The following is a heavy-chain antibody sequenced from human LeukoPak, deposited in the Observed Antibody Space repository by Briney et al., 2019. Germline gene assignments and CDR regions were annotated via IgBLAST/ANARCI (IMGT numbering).Heavy chain of an antibody. CDR3: ARDVSSSGYYSYAFDI. J-gene: IGHJ3*02. V-gene: IGHV3-23*01. Sequence: GGSLRLSCAASAFTFSNYAMSWVRQAPRKGLEWVSSISGSGDSTYYADSVKGRFTISRDNSKNTLYLQMNSLRAEDTAVYYCARDVSSSGYYSYAFDIWGQGTMVTVSS. CDR1: AFTFSNYA. CDR2: ISGSGDST. D-gene: IGHD3-22*01.